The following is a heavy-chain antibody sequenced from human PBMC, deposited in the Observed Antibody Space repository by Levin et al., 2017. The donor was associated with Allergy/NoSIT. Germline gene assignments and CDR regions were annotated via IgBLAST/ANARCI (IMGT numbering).Heavy chain of an antibody. Sequence: GGSLRLSCVASGFTFSDYGLHWVRQAPGKGLEWVTVISYDGSKKYYADSVKGRFTISRDNSKNTLYLQMNSLRGEDTAVYYCASSEYGGRYYYYHMDVWGKGTTVTVSS. D-gene: IGHD4-23*01. V-gene: IGHV3-30-3*01. CDR1: GFTFSDYG. J-gene: IGHJ6*03. CDR3: ASSEYGGRYYYYHMDV. CDR2: ISYDGSKK.